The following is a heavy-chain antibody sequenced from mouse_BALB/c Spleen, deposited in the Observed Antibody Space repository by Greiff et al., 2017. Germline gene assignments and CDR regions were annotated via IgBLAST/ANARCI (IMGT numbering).Heavy chain of an antibody. V-gene: IGHV1S81*02. Sequence: QVQLQQSGAELVKPGASVKLSCKASGYTFTSYWMHWVKQRPGQGLEWIGEINPSNGRTNYNEKFKSKATLTVDKSSSTAYMQLSSLTSEDSAVYYCARGLMGMDYWGQGTSVTVSS. CDR1: GYTFTSYW. D-gene: IGHD1-3*01. CDR2: INPSNGRT. J-gene: IGHJ4*01. CDR3: ARGLMGMDY.